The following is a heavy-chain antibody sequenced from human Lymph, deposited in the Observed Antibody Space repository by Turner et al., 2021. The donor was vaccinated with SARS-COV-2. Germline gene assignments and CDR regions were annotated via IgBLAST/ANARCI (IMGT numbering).Heavy chain of an antibody. CDR1: GFTCSTYS. CDR2: ISSSSSYI. J-gene: IGHJ4*02. D-gene: IGHD4-17*01. CDR3: ARDIPTTADYFDY. Sequence: EVQLVESGGGLVKPGGSLRLSCAASGFTCSTYSMNWFRQAPGKGLEWISSISSSSSYIYYADSVKGRFTISRDDAKNSLYLQMNSLRAEDTAVYYCARDIPTTADYFDYWGQGTLVTVSS. V-gene: IGHV3-21*01.